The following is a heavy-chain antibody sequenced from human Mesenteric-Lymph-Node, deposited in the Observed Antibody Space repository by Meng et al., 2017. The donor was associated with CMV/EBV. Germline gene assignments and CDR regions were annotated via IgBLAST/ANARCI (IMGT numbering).Heavy chain of an antibody. V-gene: IGHV4-39*01. CDR3: ARLDSGWFDP. CDR2: MDYTGKT. J-gene: IGHJ5*02. D-gene: IGHD4-17*01. CDR1: GGSINSSYYY. Sequence: SETLSLTCTVSGGSINSSYYYWGWIRQPPGKGLEWIGGMDYTGKTEDNPSLKSRVTISVDTSKTQFFLNLRSVTAADTAVYYCARLDSGWFDPWGQGTLVTVSS.